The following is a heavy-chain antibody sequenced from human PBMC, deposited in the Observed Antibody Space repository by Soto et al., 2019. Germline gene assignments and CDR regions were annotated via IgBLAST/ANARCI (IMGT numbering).Heavy chain of an antibody. CDR2: IYYSGST. CDR1: GGSIGSYY. D-gene: IGHD1-26*01. V-gene: IGHV4-59*08. CDR3: AKMYSNYYYYMDV. Sequence: SETLSLTCTVPGGSIGSYYWSWIRQPPGKGLEWIGYIYYSGSTNYNPSLKSRVTISVDTSKNQFSLKLSSVTAADTAVYYCAKMYSNYYYYMDVWGKGTTVTVSS. J-gene: IGHJ6*03.